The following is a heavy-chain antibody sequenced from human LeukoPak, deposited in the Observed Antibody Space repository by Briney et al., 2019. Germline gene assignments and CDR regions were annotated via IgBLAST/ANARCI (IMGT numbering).Heavy chain of an antibody. Sequence: ASVKVSCKASGYTLTGYYMHWVRQAPGQGLEWMGYIYPANGGTKYAQKFQDRVTLTRDTSITTAYMELRNLRSANTALYYCAKFEGQGETRLDWGQGTLVTVST. CDR2: IYPANGGT. J-gene: IGHJ1*01. CDR1: GYTLTGYY. CDR3: AKFEGQGETRLD. V-gene: IGHV1-2*02. D-gene: IGHD3-16*01.